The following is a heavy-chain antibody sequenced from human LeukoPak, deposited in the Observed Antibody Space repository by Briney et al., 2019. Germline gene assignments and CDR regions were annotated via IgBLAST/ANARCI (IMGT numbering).Heavy chain of an antibody. D-gene: IGHD5-24*01. V-gene: IGHV3-7*01. CDR1: GFTFSDYW. CDR3: ARWLELMRNFDW. Sequence: GGSLRLSCVGSGFTFSDYWMSWVRQSPGKGLEWVANIKQDGSEKDYVDALKGRFTISRDNAKNSLYLQMNSLRAEDTAVYYCARWLELMRNFDWWGQGTLVTVSS. CDR2: IKQDGSEK. J-gene: IGHJ4*02.